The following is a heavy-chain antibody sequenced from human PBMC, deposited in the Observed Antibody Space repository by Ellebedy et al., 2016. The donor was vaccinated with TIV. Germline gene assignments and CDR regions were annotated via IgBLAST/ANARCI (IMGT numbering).Heavy chain of an antibody. Sequence: GESLKISCAASGFTFSSYWISWVRQAPGKGLEWVANINQDGSEKSYVDSVKGRFTISRDNAENSLYLQMNSLRAEDTAVYYCARVSVTGMVIHYYGMDVWGQGTTVTVSS. CDR2: INQDGSEK. D-gene: IGHD5-18*01. CDR3: ARVSVTGMVIHYYGMDV. CDR1: GFTFSSYW. V-gene: IGHV3-7*05. J-gene: IGHJ6*02.